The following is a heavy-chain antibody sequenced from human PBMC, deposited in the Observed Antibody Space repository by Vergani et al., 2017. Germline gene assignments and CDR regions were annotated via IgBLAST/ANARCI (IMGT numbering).Heavy chain of an antibody. J-gene: IGHJ5*01. CDR1: GYTFTGYG. CDR3: AHSWNFGRRDWFDS. Sequence: QVQLVQSGAEVKKPGASVKVSCKASGYTFTGYGISWVRQAPGQGLQWMGWISPKTGDTDYLQRFQDRVTMTRDASTRTVYLKMTRLTSDDTAIYYCAHSWNFGRRDWFDSWGPGTLVTVSS. V-gene: IGHV1-18*04. CDR2: ISPKTGDT. D-gene: IGHD1-26*01.